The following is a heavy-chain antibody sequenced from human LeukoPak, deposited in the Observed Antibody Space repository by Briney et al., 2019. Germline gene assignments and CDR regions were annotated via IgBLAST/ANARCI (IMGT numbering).Heavy chain of an antibody. D-gene: IGHD3/OR15-3a*01. CDR1: GFTFSDYY. CDR2: ISSSGSTI. V-gene: IGHV3-11*01. Sequence: GGSLRLSCAASGFTFSDYYMSWIRQAPGKGLEWVSYISSSGSTIYYADSVKGRFTISRDNAKNSLYLQMNSLRAEDTAVYYCARDALSGGLADAFDIWGQGTMVTVSS. CDR3: ARDALSGGLADAFDI. J-gene: IGHJ3*02.